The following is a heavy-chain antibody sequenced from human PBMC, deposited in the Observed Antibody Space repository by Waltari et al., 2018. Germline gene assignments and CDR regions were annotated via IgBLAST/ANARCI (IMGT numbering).Heavy chain of an antibody. Sequence: EVLLSESGGRLVQPGGSLTLSCVASGFTFSSYSMSWVRQGPGSGVWGVLGGRGNGGGTDYADSVKGRFTLSRDKSKNILYLQMNSLRAEDTAIYYCAKDRIAGGQLGSRFDYWGQGTLVTVSS. CDR2: GRGNGGGT. D-gene: IGHD6-6*01. V-gene: IGHV3-23*01. J-gene: IGHJ4*02. CDR3: AKDRIAGGQLGSRFDY. CDR1: GFTFSSYS.